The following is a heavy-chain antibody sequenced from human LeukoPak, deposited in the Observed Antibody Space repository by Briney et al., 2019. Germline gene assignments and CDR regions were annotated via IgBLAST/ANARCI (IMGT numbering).Heavy chain of an antibody. V-gene: IGHV3-23*01. D-gene: IGHD6-6*01. J-gene: IGHJ5*02. CDR2: ISGSGGST. CDR1: GFTFSSYA. Sequence: PGGXXXLSCAASGFTFSSYAMSWVRQAPGKGLEWVSAISGSGGSTYYADSVKGRFTISRDNSKNTLYLQMNSLRAEDTAVYYCARSSIAARPGWFDPWGQGTLVTVSS. CDR3: ARSSIAARPGWFDP.